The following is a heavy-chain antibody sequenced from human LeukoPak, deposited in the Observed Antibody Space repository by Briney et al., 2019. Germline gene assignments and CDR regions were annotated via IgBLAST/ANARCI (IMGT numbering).Heavy chain of an antibody. D-gene: IGHD1-26*01. CDR3: AASRGANNWFDP. CDR2: IIPIFGTA. Sequence: GASVKVSCKASGGTFSSYAISWVQQAPGQGLEWMGGIIPIFGTANYAQKFQGRVTITADESTSTAYMELSSLRSEDTAVYYCAASRGANNWFDPWGQGTLVTVSS. J-gene: IGHJ5*02. CDR1: GGTFSSYA. V-gene: IGHV1-69*01.